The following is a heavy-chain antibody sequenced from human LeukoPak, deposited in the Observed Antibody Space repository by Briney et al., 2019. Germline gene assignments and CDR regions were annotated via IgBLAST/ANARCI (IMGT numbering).Heavy chain of an antibody. CDR1: GGSISIYY. Sequence: PSETLSLTCTVSGGSISIYYWSWIRQPPGKGLEWIGYIYYSGSTNYNPSLKSRVTISVDTSKNQFSLKLSSVTTADTAVYYCARVTGIGYYHYYMDVWGKGTTVTVSS. J-gene: IGHJ6*03. D-gene: IGHD1-20*01. CDR2: IYYSGST. V-gene: IGHV4-59*01. CDR3: ARVTGIGYYHYYMDV.